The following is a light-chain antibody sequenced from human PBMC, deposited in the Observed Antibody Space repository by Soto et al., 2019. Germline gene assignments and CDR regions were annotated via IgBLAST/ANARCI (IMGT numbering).Light chain of an antibody. CDR1: QSVSSSF. Sequence: EIVLTQSPGTLSLSPGERATLSCRASQSVSSSFLAWYQQKPGQAPRLLIYGASSRATGIPDRFSGSGSGKDFTLTISRLEPEEFAVYYCQQYGSSPRTFGPGTTVDI. V-gene: IGKV3-20*01. J-gene: IGKJ3*01. CDR2: GAS. CDR3: QQYGSSPRT.